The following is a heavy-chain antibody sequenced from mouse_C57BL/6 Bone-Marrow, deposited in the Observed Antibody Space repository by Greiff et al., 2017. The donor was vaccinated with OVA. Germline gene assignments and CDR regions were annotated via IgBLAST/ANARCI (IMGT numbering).Heavy chain of an antibody. CDR1: GYSFTGYY. CDR2: INPSTGGT. CDR3: AREGVFITTVVASDY. J-gene: IGHJ2*01. Sequence: EVQLQQSGPELVKPGASVKISCKASGYSFTGYYMNWVKQSPEKSLEWIGEINPSTGGTTYNQKFKAKATLTVDKSSSTAYMQLKSLTSEDSAVYYCAREGVFITTVVASDYWGQGTTLTVSS. D-gene: IGHD1-1*01. V-gene: IGHV1-42*01.